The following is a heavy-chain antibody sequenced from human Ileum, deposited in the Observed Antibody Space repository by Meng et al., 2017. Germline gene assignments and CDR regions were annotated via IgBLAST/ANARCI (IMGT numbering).Heavy chain of an antibody. CDR1: GFSLTTRGVG. D-gene: IGHD6-13*01. Sequence: SGPTLVKPTQTLTLTCSFSGFSLTTRGVGVGWVRQPPGKALEWLSLIYWNDDKRYNPSLRSRITITKDTSKDQVVLTLANLDPVDTATYYCVQKPVAADGTYFDSWGQGTLVTVSS. V-gene: IGHV2-5*01. CDR2: IYWNDDK. J-gene: IGHJ4*02. CDR3: VQKPVAADGTYFDS.